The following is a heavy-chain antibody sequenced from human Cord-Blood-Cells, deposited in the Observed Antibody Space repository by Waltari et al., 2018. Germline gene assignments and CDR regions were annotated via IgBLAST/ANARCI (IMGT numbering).Heavy chain of an antibody. CDR2: IRRKANSYAT. CDR3: TRGNDYGDY. J-gene: IGHJ4*02. CDR1: GFPFSGSP. Sequence: EVQLVESGGGLVQPGGSLKLSCAASGFPFSGSPMHWVRQASGKGGEGVGRIRRKANSYATAYAASVKGRFTISGDNSKNTAYLQMNSLKTEDTAVYYCTRGNDYGDYWGQGTLVTVSS. V-gene: IGHV3-73*01. D-gene: IGHD2-8*01.